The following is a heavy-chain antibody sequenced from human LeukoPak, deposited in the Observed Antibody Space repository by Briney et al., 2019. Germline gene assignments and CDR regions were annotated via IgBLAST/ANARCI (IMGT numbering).Heavy chain of an antibody. CDR3: ASRRPQQYFQH. CDR1: GGSISSGDYY. V-gene: IGHV4-30-4*08. J-gene: IGHJ1*01. CDR2: IYYSGST. D-gene: IGHD1-1*01. Sequence: SQTLSLTCTVSGGSISSGDYYWSWIRQPPGKGLEWIGYIYYSGSTYYNPSLKSRVTTSVDTSKNQFSLKLSSVTAADTAVYYCASRRPQQYFQHWGQGTLVTVS.